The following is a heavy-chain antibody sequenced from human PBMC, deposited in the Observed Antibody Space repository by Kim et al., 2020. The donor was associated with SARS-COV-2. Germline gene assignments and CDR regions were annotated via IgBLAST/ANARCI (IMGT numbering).Heavy chain of an antibody. J-gene: IGHJ4*01. CDR3: AKDENEGNNHISPHY. CDR1: GFRFNNYG. Sequence: GGSLRLSCAASGFRFNNYGMHWVRQAPGKGLEWVALISYYGTVQYYADSVEGRFTVSRDNTNNTLYLQMSSLRTEDTAVYYCAKDENEGNNHISPHYWG. CDR2: ISYYGTVQ. D-gene: IGHD1-1*01. V-gene: IGHV3-30*18.